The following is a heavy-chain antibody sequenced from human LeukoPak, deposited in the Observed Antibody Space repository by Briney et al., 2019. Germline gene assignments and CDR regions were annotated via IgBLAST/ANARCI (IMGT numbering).Heavy chain of an antibody. CDR2: ISWNSGSI. CDR1: GFTFDDYA. D-gene: IGHD3-22*01. Sequence: GGSLRLSCAASGFTFDDYAMHWVRQAPGKGLEWVSGISWNSGSIGYADSVKGRFTISRDNSRNTLSLQMNSLRAEDTAVYYCAKSRGDYYFLDFWGQGTLVTVSS. V-gene: IGHV3-9*01. CDR3: AKSRGDYYFLDF. J-gene: IGHJ4*02.